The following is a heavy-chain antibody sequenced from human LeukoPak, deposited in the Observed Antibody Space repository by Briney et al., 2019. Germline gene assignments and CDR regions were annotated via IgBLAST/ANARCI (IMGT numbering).Heavy chain of an antibody. V-gene: IGHV3-21*06. CDR2: ISSTSNHK. Sequence: PGGSLRLSCAASGFTFWSFSMTWVRQAPGKGLEWVASISSTSNHKYHADSVKGRFTISRGYDKNSLYLQMNSLRAEDTALYYCATRVTAASYDASDIWGQGTMVTVSS. CDR3: ATRVTAASYDASDI. J-gene: IGHJ3*02. D-gene: IGHD2-21*02. CDR1: GFTFWSFS.